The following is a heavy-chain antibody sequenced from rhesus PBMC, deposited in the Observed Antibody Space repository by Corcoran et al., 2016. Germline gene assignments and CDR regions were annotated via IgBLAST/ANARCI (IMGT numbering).Heavy chain of an antibody. CDR1: GYSISSGYY. V-gene: IGHV4S7*01. J-gene: IGHJ4*01. CDR3: ARDPRYSGSYYFDY. Sequence: QVQLQESGPGVVKPSETLSLTCAVSGYSISSGYYWSWIRQPPGKGLEWIGYIYGSSGSTNYNPSLKNRVTISKDTSKNQFSLKLSSVTAADTAVYYCARDPRYSGSYYFDYWGQGVLVTVSS. CDR2: IYGSSGST. D-gene: IGHD3-16*01.